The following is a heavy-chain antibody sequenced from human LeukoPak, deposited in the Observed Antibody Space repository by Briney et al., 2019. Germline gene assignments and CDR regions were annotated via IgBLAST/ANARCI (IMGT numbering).Heavy chain of an antibody. CDR2: IIPIFGTA. CDR1: GGTFSSYA. CDR3: AREGGGLGHFDS. Sequence: ASVKVSCKASGGTFSSYAISWVRQAPGQGLEWMGGIIPIFGTANYVPKFQDRVTMTSDTSTSTVYMDLSSLRSEDTAIYYCAREGGGLGHFDSWGQGTLVTVSS. D-gene: IGHD3-16*01. V-gene: IGHV1-69*05. J-gene: IGHJ5*01.